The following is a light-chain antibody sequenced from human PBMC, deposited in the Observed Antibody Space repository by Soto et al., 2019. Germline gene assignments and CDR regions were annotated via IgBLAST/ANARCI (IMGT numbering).Light chain of an antibody. V-gene: IGKV3-20*01. Sequence: EIVLTQSPGTLSLSPGERATLSCRASQSVSSSYLAWNQQKPGQAPRLLIYGASSRATGIPDRCSGSGSGTDFTLTISRLEPEDFAVYYCQQYGSPPLTFGGGTKVEIK. CDR3: QQYGSPPLT. CDR1: QSVSSSY. J-gene: IGKJ4*01. CDR2: GAS.